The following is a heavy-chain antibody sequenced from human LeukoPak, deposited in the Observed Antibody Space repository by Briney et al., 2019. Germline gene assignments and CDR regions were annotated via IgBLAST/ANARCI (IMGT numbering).Heavy chain of an antibody. V-gene: IGHV4-34*01. CDR3: ARGGFGYCSSTSCYTRWFDP. CDR1: GGSFNGYY. CDR2: INHSGST. J-gene: IGHJ5*02. Sequence: PSETLSLTCAVYGGSFNGYYWSWIRQPPGKGLEWIGEINHSGSTNYNPSLKSRVTISVDTSKNQFSLKLSSVTAADTAVYYCARGGFGYCSSTSCYTRWFDPWGQGTLVTVSS. D-gene: IGHD2-2*02.